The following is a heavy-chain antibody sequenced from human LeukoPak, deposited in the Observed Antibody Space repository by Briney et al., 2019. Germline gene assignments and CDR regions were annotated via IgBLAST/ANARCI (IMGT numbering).Heavy chain of an antibody. CDR3: AGGAGAYDSSGYYSS. CDR1: GGTFSSYA. V-gene: IGHV1-69*01. D-gene: IGHD3-22*01. J-gene: IGHJ5*02. CDR2: IIPIFGTA. Sequence: SVKVSCKASGGTFSSYAISWVRQAPGQGLEWMGGIIPIFGTANYAQKFQGRVTITADESTSTAHMELSSLRSEDTAVYCCAGGAGAYDSSGYYSSWGQGTLVTVSS.